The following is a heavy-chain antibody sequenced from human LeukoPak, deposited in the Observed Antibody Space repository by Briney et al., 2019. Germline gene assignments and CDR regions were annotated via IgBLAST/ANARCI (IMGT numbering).Heavy chain of an antibody. CDR3: ARDYNRRAAYYDSSGLPLGY. J-gene: IGHJ4*02. D-gene: IGHD3-22*01. Sequence: GGSLRLSCAASGFTFSSYSMNWVRQAPGKGLEWVSSISSSSSSYIYYADSVKGRFTISRDNAKNSLYLQMNSLRAEDTAVYYCARDYNRRAAYYDSSGLPLGYWGQGTLVTASS. V-gene: IGHV3-21*01. CDR2: ISSSSSSYI. CDR1: GFTFSSYS.